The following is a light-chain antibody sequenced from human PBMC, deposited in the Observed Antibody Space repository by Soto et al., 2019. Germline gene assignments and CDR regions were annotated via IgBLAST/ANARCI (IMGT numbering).Light chain of an antibody. CDR3: QQRSDWPPLT. V-gene: IGKV3-11*01. J-gene: IGKJ4*02. CDR2: DAS. CDR1: QSINTY. Sequence: DIVLTQFPATLSLSPGERATLSCRASQSINTYLAWYQQKPGQPPRLLISDASNRATGTPARFSGSGSGTDFTLTISSLEAEDFAVYYCQQRSDWPPLTFGGGTKVDSK.